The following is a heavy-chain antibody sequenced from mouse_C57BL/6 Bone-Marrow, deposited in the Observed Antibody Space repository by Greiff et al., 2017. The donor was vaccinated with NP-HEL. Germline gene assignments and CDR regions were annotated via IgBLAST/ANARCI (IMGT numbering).Heavy chain of an antibody. D-gene: IGHD1-1*01. Sequence: QVQLKESGPGILQPSQTLSLTCSFSGFSLSTFGMGVGWIRQPSGKGLEWLAHIWWDDDKYYNPSLKSRLTISKETSKNQVYRKIANVDTADTATYYCARTHYDGSSYDWYFDVWGTGTTVTVSS. J-gene: IGHJ1*03. CDR2: IWWDDDK. V-gene: IGHV8-8*01. CDR3: ARTHYDGSSYDWYFDV. CDR1: GFSLSTFGMG.